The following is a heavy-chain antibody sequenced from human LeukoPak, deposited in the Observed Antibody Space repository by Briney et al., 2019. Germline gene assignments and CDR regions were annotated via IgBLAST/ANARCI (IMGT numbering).Heavy chain of an antibody. CDR1: GFIFSSYA. J-gene: IGHJ5*02. CDR3: AKVASTTIFGVVIKGGWFDP. CDR2: ISGSGGST. D-gene: IGHD3-3*01. Sequence: PGGSLRLSCAASGFIFSSYAMSWVRQAPGKGLEWVSAISGSGGSTDYADSVKGRFTISRDNSKNTLYLQMNSLRAEDTAVYYCAKVASTTIFGVVIKGGWFDPWGQGTLVTVSS. V-gene: IGHV3-23*01.